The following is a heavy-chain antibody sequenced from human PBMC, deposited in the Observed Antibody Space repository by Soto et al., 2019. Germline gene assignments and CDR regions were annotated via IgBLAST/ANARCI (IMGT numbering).Heavy chain of an antibody. Sequence: PGGSLRLSCAASGFTFSTYWMHWVRQAPGKGLVWVSRINSDGSTTNYADSVKGRFTISRDNAKNTLYLQMNSLRAEDTAVYYCAKATGTRPDYWGQGTLVTVSS. V-gene: IGHV3-74*01. CDR3: AKATGTRPDY. D-gene: IGHD2-8*02. CDR2: INSDGSTT. J-gene: IGHJ4*02. CDR1: GFTFSTYW.